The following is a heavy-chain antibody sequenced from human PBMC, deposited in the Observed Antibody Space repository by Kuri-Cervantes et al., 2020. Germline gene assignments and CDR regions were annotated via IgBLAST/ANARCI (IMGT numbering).Heavy chain of an antibody. Sequence: GESLKISCAASGFTFSSYAMSWVRQAPGKGLEWVPAISGSGGSTYYADSVKGRFTISRDNSKNTLYLQMDTLRAEDTAAYYCANGSSGLFDPWGQGTLVTVSS. D-gene: IGHD5-12*01. J-gene: IGHJ5*02. CDR1: GFTFSSYA. V-gene: IGHV3-23*01. CDR3: ANGSSGLFDP. CDR2: ISGSGGST.